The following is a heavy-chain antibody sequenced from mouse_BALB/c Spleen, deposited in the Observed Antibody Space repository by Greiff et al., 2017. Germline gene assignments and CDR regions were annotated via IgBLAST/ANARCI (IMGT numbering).Heavy chain of an antibody. D-gene: IGHD2-3*01. Sequence: EVQLQQSGGGLVQPGGSRKLSCAASGFTFSSFGMHWVRQAPEKGLEWVAYISSGSSTIYYADTVKGRFTISRDNPRNTLFLQMTSLRSEDTAMYYGGRDDGYSYAMDYWGQGTSVTVSS. CDR3: GRDDGYSYAMDY. CDR2: ISSGSSTI. J-gene: IGHJ4*01. CDR1: GFTFSSFG. V-gene: IGHV5-17*02.